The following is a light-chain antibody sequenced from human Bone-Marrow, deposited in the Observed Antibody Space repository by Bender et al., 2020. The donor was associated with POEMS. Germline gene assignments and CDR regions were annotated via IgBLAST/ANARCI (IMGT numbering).Light chain of an antibody. CDR3: CSHAGSNNFEV. J-gene: IGLJ2*01. CDR2: EVT. Sequence: QSALTQPPSASGSPGQSVAISCTGTTSDIGGYNFVSWYQHHPGKAPKLLIYEVTKRPSGVPDRFSGSKSGNTASLTVSGLQAEDEADYYCCSHAGSNNFEVFGGGTKLTVL. V-gene: IGLV2-8*01. CDR1: TSDIGGYNF.